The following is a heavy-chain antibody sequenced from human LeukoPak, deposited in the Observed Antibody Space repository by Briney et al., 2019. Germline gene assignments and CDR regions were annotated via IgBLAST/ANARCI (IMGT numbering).Heavy chain of an antibody. D-gene: IGHD4-23*01. CDR2: IYTGGDT. Sequence: GGSLRLSCAASGFSVSDNYMYWVRQAPGKGLEWVSVIYTGGDTYYTDSAKGRFTIARHSSRNTLYLQVNSLRPEDTAMYYCARGGPTVVTSDRAHYLDSWGQGTLVIVSS. V-gene: IGHV3-53*04. CDR3: ARGGPTVVTSDRAHYLDS. J-gene: IGHJ4*02. CDR1: GFSVSDNY.